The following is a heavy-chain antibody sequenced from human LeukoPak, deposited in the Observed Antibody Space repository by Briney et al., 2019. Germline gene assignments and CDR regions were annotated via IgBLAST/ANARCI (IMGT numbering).Heavy chain of an antibody. CDR2: IYYSGST. Sequence: SETLSLTCTVSGGSISSSSYYWGWIRQPPGKGLEWIGSIYYSGSTYYNPSLKSRVTISVDTSKNQFSLKLSSVTAADTAVYYRARHDGVAAAGPFFDYWGQGTLVTVSS. D-gene: IGHD6-13*01. V-gene: IGHV4-39*01. CDR1: GGSISSSSYY. CDR3: ARHDGVAAAGPFFDY. J-gene: IGHJ4*02.